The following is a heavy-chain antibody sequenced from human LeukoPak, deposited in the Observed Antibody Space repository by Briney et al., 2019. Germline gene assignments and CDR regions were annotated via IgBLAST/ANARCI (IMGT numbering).Heavy chain of an antibody. CDR1: GYSISSDYF. Sequence: SETLSLTCIVSGYSISSDYFWGLVRQPPGKGLEWIGSILHSGSVYYNPSLKSRVTISVDPSKNRFSLKLTSVTAADTAVYYCARVVASTSIDSWGQGTLVTVSS. CDR2: ILHSGSV. D-gene: IGHD2-15*01. V-gene: IGHV4-38-2*02. J-gene: IGHJ4*02. CDR3: ARVVASTSIDS.